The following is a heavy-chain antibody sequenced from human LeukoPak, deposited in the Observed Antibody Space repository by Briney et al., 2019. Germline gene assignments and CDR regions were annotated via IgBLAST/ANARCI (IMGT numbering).Heavy chain of an antibody. J-gene: IGHJ4*02. Sequence: ASVKVSCKLSGDTLTELTMHWVRQTPGKGLEWVGGFDPEDAETIYAEKFQGRVTMTEDTSTDTAYMELRSLRSEDTAVYYCVTGPTTEITIPTQNFFDFWGQGTLVTVSS. CDR2: FDPEDAET. D-gene: IGHD1-20*01. CDR1: GDTLTELT. CDR3: VTGPTTEITIPTQNFFDF. V-gene: IGHV1-24*01.